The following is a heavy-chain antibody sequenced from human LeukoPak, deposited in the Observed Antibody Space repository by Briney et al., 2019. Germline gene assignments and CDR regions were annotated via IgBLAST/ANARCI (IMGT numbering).Heavy chain of an antibody. CDR3: AKGIAARGDGFDY. CDR1: GFTFSSYG. Sequence: GGSLRLSCAASGFTFSSYGMHWVRQAPGKGLEWVAVISYDGSNKYYADSVKGRFTISRDNSKNTLYLQMNSLRAEDTAVYYCAKGIAARGDGFDYWGQGTLVTVSS. V-gene: IGHV3-30*18. J-gene: IGHJ4*02. D-gene: IGHD6-13*01. CDR2: ISYDGSNK.